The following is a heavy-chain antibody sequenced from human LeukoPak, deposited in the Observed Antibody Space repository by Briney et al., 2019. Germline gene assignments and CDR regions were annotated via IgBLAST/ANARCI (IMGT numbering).Heavy chain of an antibody. Sequence: GGSLRLSCAASGFTFSSYWMSWVPQAPGKGLEWVSAISGSGGSTYYADSVKGRFTISRDNSKNTLYLQMNSRRAEDTAVYYCAKSVNVAYYSGFDYWGQGTLVTVSS. CDR3: AKSVNVAYYSGFDY. CDR1: GFTFSSYW. V-gene: IGHV3-23*01. CDR2: ISGSGGST. D-gene: IGHD3-22*01. J-gene: IGHJ4*02.